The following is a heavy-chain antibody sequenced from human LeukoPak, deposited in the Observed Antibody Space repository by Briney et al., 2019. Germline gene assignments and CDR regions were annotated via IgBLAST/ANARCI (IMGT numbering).Heavy chain of an antibody. J-gene: IGHJ4*02. D-gene: IGHD3-9*01. V-gene: IGHV1-18*01. CDR1: GYTFTSYG. CDR2: KSAYNGNT. CDR3: AIGRYSLLGLQRFLGNY. Sequence: GSVTVSCTASGYTFTSYGISGVRQAPGQGVDGMGWKSAYNGNTNYAQTFQGRVSMTRDTSITTAYMELSRLRSAATAVYYCAIGRYSLLGLQRFLGNYWGQGTLVTVSS.